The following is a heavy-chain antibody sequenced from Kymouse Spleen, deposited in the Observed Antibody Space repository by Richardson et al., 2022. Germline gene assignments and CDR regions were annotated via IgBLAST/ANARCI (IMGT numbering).Heavy chain of an antibody. CDR1: GFTFDDYA. D-gene: IGHD1-1*01. V-gene: IGHV3-9*01. CDR3: AKDRQLEPHYGMDV. J-gene: IGHJ6*02. Sequence: EVQLVESGGGLVQPGRSLRLSCAASGFTFDDYAMHWVRQAPGKGLEWVSGISWNSGSIGYADSVKGRFTISRDNAKNSLYLQMNSLRAEDTALYYCAKDRQLEPHYGMDVWGQGTTVTVSS. CDR2: ISWNSGSI.